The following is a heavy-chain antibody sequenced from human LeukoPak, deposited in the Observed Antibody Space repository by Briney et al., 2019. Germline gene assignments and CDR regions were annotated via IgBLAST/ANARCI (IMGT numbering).Heavy chain of an antibody. CDR3: ARDSLGYCSSTSCPQYYYYGMGV. Sequence: ASVKVSCKASGYTFTSYGISWVRQAPGQGLEWMGWISAYNGNTNYAQKLQGRVTMTTDTSTSTAYMELRSLRSDDTAVYYCARDSLGYCSSTSCPQYYYYGMGVWGQGTTVTVSS. CDR1: GYTFTSYG. D-gene: IGHD2-2*01. J-gene: IGHJ6*02. CDR2: ISAYNGNT. V-gene: IGHV1-18*01.